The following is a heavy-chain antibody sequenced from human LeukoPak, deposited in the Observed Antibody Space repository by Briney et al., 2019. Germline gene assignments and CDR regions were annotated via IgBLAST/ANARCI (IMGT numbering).Heavy chain of an antibody. CDR2: INPSGGST. V-gene: IGHV1-46*01. D-gene: IGHD3-16*01. CDR1: GYTFISYY. J-gene: IGHJ4*02. CDR3: ARDGRDGTWSRFGGVTAHFDY. Sequence: ASVKVSCKASGYTFISYYMHWVRQAPGQGLEWMGIINPSGGSTSYAQKFQGRVTMTRDTSTSTVYMELSSLRSEDTAVYYCARDGRDGTWSRFGGVTAHFDYWGQGTLVTVSS.